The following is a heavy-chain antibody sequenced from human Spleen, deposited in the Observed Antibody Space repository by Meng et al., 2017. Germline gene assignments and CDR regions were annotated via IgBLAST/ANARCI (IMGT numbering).Heavy chain of an antibody. V-gene: IGHV7-4-1*02. Sequence: QVQLVQSGSELKKPGASVKVPCKASGYTFTNYAMNWVRQAPGQGLEWMGWINTITGDPTYAQGFTGRFVFSLDISVSTAYLQINNLKTDDTAVYYCTRGSLEANEDPGWGQGTLVTVSS. J-gene: IGHJ4*02. CDR1: GYTFTNYA. CDR2: INTITGDP. CDR3: TRGSLEANEDPG.